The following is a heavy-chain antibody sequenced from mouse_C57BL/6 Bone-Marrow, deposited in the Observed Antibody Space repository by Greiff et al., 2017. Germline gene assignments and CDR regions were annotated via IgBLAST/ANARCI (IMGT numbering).Heavy chain of an antibody. CDR2: SRNKANDYTT. CDR3: ARDGYDWDCDV. CDR1: GFTFSDFY. D-gene: IGHD2-12*01. J-gene: IGHJ1*03. Sequence: EVKLVESGGGLVQSGRSLRLSCATSGFTFSDFYMEWVRQAPGKGLEWIAASRNKANDYTTEYSASVKGRFIVTRDTSQSILNLQMNALRAEDTAIYYCARDGYDWDCDVWGTGTTVTVSS. V-gene: IGHV7-1*01.